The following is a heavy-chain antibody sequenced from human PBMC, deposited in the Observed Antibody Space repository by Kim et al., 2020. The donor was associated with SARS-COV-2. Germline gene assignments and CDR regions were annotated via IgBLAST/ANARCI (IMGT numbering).Heavy chain of an antibody. D-gene: IGHD3-10*01. Sequence: HYPDSGKSRFTISRDNSENTLYLQMNSLRAEDTAVYYCATRFGELLADYWGQGTLVTVSS. J-gene: IGHJ4*02. CDR3: ATRFGELLADY. V-gene: IGHV3-53*01.